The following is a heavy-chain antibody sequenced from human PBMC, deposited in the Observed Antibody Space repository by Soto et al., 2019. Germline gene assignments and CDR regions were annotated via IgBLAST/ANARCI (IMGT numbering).Heavy chain of an antibody. CDR3: AIGVYSRNWFYP. Sequence: SETLSLTCAVYGGSFSGYYWSWIRQPPGKGLEWIGEINHSGSTNYNPSLKSRVTISVDTSKNQFSLKLSSVTAADTAVYYCAIGVYSRNWFYPCGQGTLLTVSS. V-gene: IGHV4-34*01. D-gene: IGHD6-13*01. CDR1: GGSFSGYY. J-gene: IGHJ5*02. CDR2: INHSGST.